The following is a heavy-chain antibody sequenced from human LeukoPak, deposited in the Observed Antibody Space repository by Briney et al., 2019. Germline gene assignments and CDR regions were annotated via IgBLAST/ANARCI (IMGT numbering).Heavy chain of an antibody. J-gene: IGHJ6*02. Sequence: GRSLRLSCAASGFTFSSYGMHWVRQAPGKGLEWVSGICANDGATYYTDSVKGRFTISRDNSQSTLYLQMNSLRAEDTALYYCAKGTSGGCYSGMDVWGQGTTVTVSS. V-gene: IGHV3-23*01. D-gene: IGHD2-15*01. CDR3: AKGTSGGCYSGMDV. CDR2: ICANDGAT. CDR1: GFTFSSYG.